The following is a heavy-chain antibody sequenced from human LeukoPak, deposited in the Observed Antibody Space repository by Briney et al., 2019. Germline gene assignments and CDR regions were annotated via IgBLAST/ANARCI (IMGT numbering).Heavy chain of an antibody. Sequence: PSETLSLTCAVYGGSFSGYYWSWIRQHPGKGLEWIGYIYYSGSTYYNPSLKSRVTISVDTSKNQFSLKLSSVTAADTAVYYCARESSSGYYSFATDYWGQGTLVTVSS. CDR3: ARESSSGYYSFATDY. CDR1: GGSFSGYY. D-gene: IGHD3-22*01. J-gene: IGHJ4*02. V-gene: IGHV4-31*11. CDR2: IYYSGST.